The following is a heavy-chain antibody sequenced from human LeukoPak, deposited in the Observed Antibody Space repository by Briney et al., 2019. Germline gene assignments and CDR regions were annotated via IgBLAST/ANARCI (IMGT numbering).Heavy chain of an antibody. J-gene: IGHJ4*02. Sequence: GGSLRLSCAASGFIFSNSWMTWVRQAPGKGLEWVGRIKSKTDGGTTDYAATVKGRFTISRDDSKNMLYLQMNSLKTEDTAVYYCTTALSQYSSGWYGNYFDYWGQGTLVTVSS. CDR2: IKSKTDGGTT. V-gene: IGHV3-15*01. CDR1: GFIFSNSW. D-gene: IGHD6-19*01. CDR3: TTALSQYSSGWYGNYFDY.